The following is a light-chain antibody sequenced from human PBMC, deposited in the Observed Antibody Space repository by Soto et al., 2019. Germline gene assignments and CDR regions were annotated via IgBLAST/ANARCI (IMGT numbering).Light chain of an antibody. CDR1: QSISDT. CDR3: QQYDNWPWT. CDR2: SAS. Sequence: EIVMTQSPATLSVSPGGRATLSCRASQSISDTLAWYQQKPGQAPRLLIYSASARATGFPARFSGSGSGTDFTLTISSLQSEDFAVYYCQQYDNWPWTFGQGTKV. V-gene: IGKV3-15*01. J-gene: IGKJ1*01.